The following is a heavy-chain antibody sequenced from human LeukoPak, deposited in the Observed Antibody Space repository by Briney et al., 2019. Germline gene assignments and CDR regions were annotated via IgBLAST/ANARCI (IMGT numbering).Heavy chain of an antibody. V-gene: IGHV3-7*01. CDR3: ARMRGSSTRSFDY. J-gene: IGHJ4*02. CDR1: GFTFSCYW. CDR2: IKHDGSEK. Sequence: GGSLRLSCAASGFTFSCYWMNWVRQAPGKGLEWVANIKHDGSEKYYVDSVKGRFTISRDNAKNSLYLQMNSLRAEDTAVYYCARMRGSSTRSFDYWGQGTLVIVSS. D-gene: IGHD6-6*01.